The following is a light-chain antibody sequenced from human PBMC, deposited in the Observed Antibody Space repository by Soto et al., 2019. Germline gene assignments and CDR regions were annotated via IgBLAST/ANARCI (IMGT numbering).Light chain of an antibody. CDR2: EVT. CDR1: SSDVGGYNY. Sequence: QSVLTQPPSASGSPGQSVTISCTGTSSDVGGYNYVSWYQQYPGRAPKLMIYEVTKRPSGVPDRFSGSKSGKTASLTVSGLQADFEADYYCSSYAASNNFYFVFGGGTKLTVL. J-gene: IGLJ3*02. CDR3: SSYAASNNFYFV. V-gene: IGLV2-8*01.